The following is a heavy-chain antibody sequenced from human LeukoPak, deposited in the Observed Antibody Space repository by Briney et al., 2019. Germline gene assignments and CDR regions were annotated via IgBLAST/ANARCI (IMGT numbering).Heavy chain of an antibody. V-gene: IGHV1-8*01. CDR1: GYLFSNYD. D-gene: IGHD4/OR15-4a*01. Sequence: ASVKVSCKTAGYLFSNYDINWLTQSAGQRLEWMGWFNPYSGKTVSAQTYQGRVTITTDTSATTAYHELRSLRSEDPAAYYCVRLSSHYGVYKVAPWGQGTLVTASS. CDR3: VRLSSHYGVYKVAP. CDR2: FNPYSGKT. J-gene: IGHJ5*02.